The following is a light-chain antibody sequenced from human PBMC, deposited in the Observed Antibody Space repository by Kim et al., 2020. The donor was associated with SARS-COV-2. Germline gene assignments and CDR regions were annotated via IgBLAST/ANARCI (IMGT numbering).Light chain of an antibody. CDR2: DAS. CDR3: QQYDNLPYT. J-gene: IGKJ2*01. V-gene: IGKV1-33*01. Sequence: SSSVGEKVTITCRASLDIRNYLNWYQQKPGKAPKLLIYDASDLEAGVPSRFSGSGAGSHFTFTITSLQPEDVATYYCQQYDNLPYTFGQGTKLEI. CDR1: LDIRNY.